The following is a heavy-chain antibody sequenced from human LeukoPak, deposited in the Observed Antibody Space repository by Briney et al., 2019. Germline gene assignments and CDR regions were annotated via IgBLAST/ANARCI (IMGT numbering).Heavy chain of an antibody. Sequence: GASVKVSCQASGYTFTSYGISWVRQAPGQGLEWMGGIIPIFGTANYAQKFQGRVTITTDESTSTAYMELSSLRSEDTAVYYCARGSPQWSIRTTFDYWGQGTLVTVSS. CDR2: IIPIFGTA. D-gene: IGHD2-15*01. CDR3: ARGSPQWSIRTTFDY. CDR1: GYTFTSYG. V-gene: IGHV1-69*05. J-gene: IGHJ4*02.